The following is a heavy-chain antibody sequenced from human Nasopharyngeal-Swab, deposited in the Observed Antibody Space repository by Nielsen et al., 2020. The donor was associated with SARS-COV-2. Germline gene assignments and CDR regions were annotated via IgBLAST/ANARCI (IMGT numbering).Heavy chain of an antibody. CDR3: AKGYFNYDFWSGPRYYYYGMDV. D-gene: IGHD3-3*01. CDR2: INSDGSST. V-gene: IGHV3-74*01. J-gene: IGHJ6*02. CDR1: GFTFSSYW. Sequence: GESLKISCAASGFTFSSYWMHWVRQAPGKGLVWVSRINSDGSSTSYADSVKGRFTISRDNAKNTLYLQMNSLRAEDTAVYYCAKGYFNYDFWSGPRYYYYGMDVWGQGTTVTVSS.